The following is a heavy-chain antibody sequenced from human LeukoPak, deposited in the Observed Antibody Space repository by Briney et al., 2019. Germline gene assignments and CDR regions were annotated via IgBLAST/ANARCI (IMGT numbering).Heavy chain of an antibody. CDR3: ARDLRDFWSGYPFDY. J-gene: IGHJ4*02. D-gene: IGHD3-3*01. CDR1: GGSFSGYY. V-gene: IGHV4-34*01. Sequence: SETLSLTCAVYGGSFSGYYWSWIGQPPGKGLEWIGEINHSGSTNYNPSLKSRVTISVDTSKNQFSLKLSSVTAADTAVYYCARDLRDFWSGYPFDYWGQGTLVTVSS. CDR2: INHSGST.